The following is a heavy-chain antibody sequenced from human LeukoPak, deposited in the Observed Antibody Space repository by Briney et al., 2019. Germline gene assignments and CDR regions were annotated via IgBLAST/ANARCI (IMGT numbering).Heavy chain of an antibody. Sequence: SETLSLTCTVSGYSISSGYFWGWMRQPPGKGLEWIGSIYHSVTTHYNPSLKSRVTISVDTSKNQFSLKLSSVTAADTAVYYCARADIAAAGRVFDYWGQGTLVTVSS. V-gene: IGHV4-38-2*02. CDR2: IYHSVTT. J-gene: IGHJ4*02. D-gene: IGHD6-13*01. CDR1: GYSISSGYF. CDR3: ARADIAAAGRVFDY.